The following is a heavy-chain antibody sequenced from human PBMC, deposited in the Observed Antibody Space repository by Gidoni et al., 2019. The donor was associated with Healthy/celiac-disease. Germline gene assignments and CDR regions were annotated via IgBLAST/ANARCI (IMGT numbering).Heavy chain of an antibody. CDR2: IYYSGST. Sequence: QLQLQESGPGLVKPSETLSLTCTVSGGSISSSSYYWGWLRQPPGKGLGWIGSIYYSGSTYYNPSLKSRVTISVDTSKNQFSLKLSSVTAADTAVYYCASHVGKTRDSSSWLPSSMIEYYYYYYGMDVWGKGTTVTVSS. CDR3: ASHVGKTRDSSSWLPSSMIEYYYYYYGMDV. D-gene: IGHD6-13*01. J-gene: IGHJ6*04. V-gene: IGHV4-39*01. CDR1: GGSISSSSYY.